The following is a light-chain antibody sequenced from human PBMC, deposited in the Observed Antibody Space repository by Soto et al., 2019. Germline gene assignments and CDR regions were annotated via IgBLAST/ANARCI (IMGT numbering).Light chain of an antibody. CDR2: KAY. CDR3: QQYNSYPS. CDR1: QSISSW. Sequence: DIPMTQSPSTLSASVGDRVTITCRASQSISSWLAWYQQKPGKAPKLLIYKAYSLESGVPSIFSGRGSGTEFTLTISSMQPDDFATYYCQQYNSYPSFGGGTKVEIK. V-gene: IGKV1-5*03. J-gene: IGKJ4*01.